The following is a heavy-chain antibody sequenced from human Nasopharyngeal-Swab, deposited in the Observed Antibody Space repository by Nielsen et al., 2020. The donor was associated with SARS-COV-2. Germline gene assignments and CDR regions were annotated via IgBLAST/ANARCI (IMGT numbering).Heavy chain of an antibody. D-gene: IGHD2-15*01. CDR3: ARYGDILVVVAATLGFDF. V-gene: IGHV1-46*01. CDR1: GYTFTSYF. CDR2: IIPSGGST. J-gene: IGHJ4*02. Sequence: ASVKVSCKASGYTFTSYFIHWVRQAHGQGLAWMGVIIPSGGSTRYAQKFQGRVSMTSDTTTNTVYMELSSLKSEDTAVYYCARYGDILVVVAATLGFDFWGQGSQVTVSS.